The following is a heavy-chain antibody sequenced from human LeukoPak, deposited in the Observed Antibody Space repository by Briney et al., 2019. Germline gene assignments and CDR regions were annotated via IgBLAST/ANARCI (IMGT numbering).Heavy chain of an antibody. Sequence: ASVKVSCKASGYTFTGYYMHWVRQAPGQGLEWMGRINPNSGGTNYAQKFQGRVTMTRDTSISTAYMELSRLRSDDTAVYYCARRNWTPPDGSFDYWGQGTLVTVSS. CDR1: GYTFTGYY. D-gene: IGHD1-1*01. CDR3: ARRNWTPPDGSFDY. J-gene: IGHJ4*02. CDR2: INPNSGGT. V-gene: IGHV1-2*02.